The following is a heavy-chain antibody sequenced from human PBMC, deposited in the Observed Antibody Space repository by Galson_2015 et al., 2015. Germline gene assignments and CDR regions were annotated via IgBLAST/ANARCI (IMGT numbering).Heavy chain of an antibody. CDR2: ISSSSSYI. CDR3: ARTDILLWFGESPFDY. CDR1: GFTFSSYS. Sequence: SLRLSCAASGFTFSSYSMNWVRQAPGKGLEWVSSISSSSSYIYYADSVKGRFTISRDNAKNSLYLQMNSLRAEDTAVYYCARTDILLWFGESPFDYWGQGTLVTVSS. V-gene: IGHV3-21*01. J-gene: IGHJ4*02. D-gene: IGHD3-10*01.